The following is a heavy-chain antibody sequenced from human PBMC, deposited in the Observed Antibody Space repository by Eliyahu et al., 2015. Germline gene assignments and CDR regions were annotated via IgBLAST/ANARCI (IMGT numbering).Heavy chain of an antibody. J-gene: IGHJ4*02. CDR1: GFPFDDYX. D-gene: IGHD5-24*01. Sequence: EVQLVDSGGGLVQPGRSLRLSCAAXGFPFDDYXMHWVRLPPGKGLEWVSGISWNSGERAYADSVRGRFTISRDNAKNSLYLQMNSLRPEDTAFYYCVKDVKAGDGYNLGTGNFVNWGQGTLVTVSS. CDR2: ISWNSGER. CDR3: VKDVKAGDGYNLGTGNFVN. V-gene: IGHV3-9*01.